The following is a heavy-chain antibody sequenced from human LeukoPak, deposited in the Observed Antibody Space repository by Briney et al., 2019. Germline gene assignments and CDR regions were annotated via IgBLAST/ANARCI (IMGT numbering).Heavy chain of an antibody. D-gene: IGHD4-17*01. CDR2: IYYSGSI. Sequence: PSETLSPTCTVSGGSINTYYWSWIRQPPGKGLEWIGYIYYSGSINYNPSLKSRVTISVDMSKNQFSLQLSSVTAADTAVYYCARQSRDGDYIAKLFDYWGQGTLVTVSS. CDR1: GGSINTYY. J-gene: IGHJ4*02. V-gene: IGHV4-59*08. CDR3: ARQSRDGDYIAKLFDY.